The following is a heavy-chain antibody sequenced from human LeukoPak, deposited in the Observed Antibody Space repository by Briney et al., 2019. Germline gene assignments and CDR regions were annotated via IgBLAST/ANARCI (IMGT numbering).Heavy chain of an antibody. D-gene: IGHD2-2*01. CDR3: ARASMEDIVVVPAAIKWYFDR. J-gene: IGHJ2*01. CDR1: GGSISSGSYY. Sequence: SETLSLTCTVSGGSISSGSYYWSWIRQPAGKGLEWIGRIYTSGSTNYNPSLKSRVTISVDTSKNQFSLKLSSVTAADTAVYYCARASMEDIVVVPAAIKWYFDRWGRGTLATVSS. V-gene: IGHV4-61*02. CDR2: IYTSGST.